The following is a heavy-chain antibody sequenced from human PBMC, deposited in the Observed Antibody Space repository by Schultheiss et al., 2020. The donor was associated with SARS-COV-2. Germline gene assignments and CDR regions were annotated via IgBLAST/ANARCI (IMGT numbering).Heavy chain of an antibody. Sequence: GGSLRLSCAASGFTFSGSAMHWGRQAPGKGLEWVAVISYDGSNKYYADSVKGRFTISRDNSKNTLYLQMNSLRAEDTAVYYCARAGEWELHFDYWGQGTLVTVSS. J-gene: IGHJ4*02. D-gene: IGHD1-26*01. CDR3: ARAGEWELHFDY. CDR2: ISYDGSNK. V-gene: IGHV3-30*04. CDR1: GFTFSGSA.